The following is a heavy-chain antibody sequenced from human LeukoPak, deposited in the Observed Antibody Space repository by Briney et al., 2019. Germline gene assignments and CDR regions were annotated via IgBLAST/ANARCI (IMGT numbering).Heavy chain of an antibody. D-gene: IGHD5-18*01. Sequence: PSETLSLTCTVSGYSISSGYYWGWIRQPPGKGLEWIGSIYHSGSTYYNPSLKSRVTISVDTSKNQFSLKLSSVTAADTAVYYCARVGGYSYGYWYFDLWGRGTLVTVSS. CDR1: GYSISSGYY. CDR3: ARVGGYSYGYWYFDL. J-gene: IGHJ2*01. CDR2: IYHSGST. V-gene: IGHV4-38-2*02.